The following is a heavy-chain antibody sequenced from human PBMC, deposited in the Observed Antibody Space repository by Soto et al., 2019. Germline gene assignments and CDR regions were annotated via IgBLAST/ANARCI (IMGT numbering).Heavy chain of an antibody. CDR3: ARGVSDFWSGYYLPNFDP. CDR2: ISSSSSYI. Sequence: GGSLRLSCAASGFTFSSYSMNWVRQAPGKGLEWVSSISSSSSYIYYADSVKGRFTISRDNAKNSLYLQMNSLRAEDTAVYYCARGVSDFWSGYYLPNFDPWGPGTLVTVSS. V-gene: IGHV3-21*01. J-gene: IGHJ5*02. CDR1: GFTFSSYS. D-gene: IGHD3-3*01.